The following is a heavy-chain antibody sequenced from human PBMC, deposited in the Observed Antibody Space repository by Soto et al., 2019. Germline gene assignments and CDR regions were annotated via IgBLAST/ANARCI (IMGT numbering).Heavy chain of an antibody. CDR1: GGTFSSYR. D-gene: IGHD6-13*01. Sequence: SVKVSCKASGGTFSSYRIKWVRQAPGQGLGWVGGIVPIYRTADYAQKFQGRVTITADESARTAYLEVRSLKSQDTAVYYCARDSGAKLSSSWGQGTMVTVYS. J-gene: IGHJ4*02. CDR2: IVPIYRTA. CDR3: ARDSGAKLSSS. V-gene: IGHV1-69*13.